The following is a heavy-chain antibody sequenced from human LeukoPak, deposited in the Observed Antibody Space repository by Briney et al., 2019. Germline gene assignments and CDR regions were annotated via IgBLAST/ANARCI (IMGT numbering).Heavy chain of an antibody. CDR3: ARDVTELRYFDWLLYGGGYFDY. V-gene: IGHV3-11*04. D-gene: IGHD3-9*01. CDR2: ISSSSSTI. Sequence: GGSLRLSCSASGFTFSDYYMSWIRQAPGKGLEWVSYISSSSSTIYYADSVKGRFTISRDNAKNSLYLQMNSLRDEDTAVYYCARDVTELRYFDWLLYGGGYFDYWGQGTLVTVSS. CDR1: GFTFSDYY. J-gene: IGHJ4*02.